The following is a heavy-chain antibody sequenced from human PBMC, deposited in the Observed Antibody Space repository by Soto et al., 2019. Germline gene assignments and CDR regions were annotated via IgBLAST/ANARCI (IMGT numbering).Heavy chain of an antibody. D-gene: IGHD2-15*01. CDR2: ISYDGSIE. V-gene: IGHV3-30-3*01. CDR1: GFTFKNYA. J-gene: IGHJ6*02. Sequence: PGGSLRLSCAASGFTFKNYAMHWVRQAPGKGLEWVAVISYDGSIEFYADSVKGRFTISRDDFKNTMFLQMGSLRAEDTAVYYCARALRGYCSGGSCYWDYYYGMDVWGQGTTVTVSS. CDR3: ARALRGYCSGGSCYWDYYYGMDV.